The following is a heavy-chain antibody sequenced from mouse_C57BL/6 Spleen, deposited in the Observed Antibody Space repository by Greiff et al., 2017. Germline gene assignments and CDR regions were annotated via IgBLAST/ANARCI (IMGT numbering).Heavy chain of an antibody. J-gene: IGHJ4*01. CDR1: GYSITSGYY. Sequence: EVKLQESGPGLVKPSQSLSLTCSVTGYSITSGYYWNWIRQFPGNKLEWMGYISYDGSNNYNPSLKNRISITRDTSKNQFFLKLNSVTTEDTATYYCARDPGGYYAMDYWGQGTSVTVSS. D-gene: IGHD1-1*02. CDR3: ARDPGGYYAMDY. CDR2: ISYDGSN. V-gene: IGHV3-6*01.